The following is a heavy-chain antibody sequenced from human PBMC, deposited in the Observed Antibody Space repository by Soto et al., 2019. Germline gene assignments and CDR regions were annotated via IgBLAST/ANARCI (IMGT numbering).Heavy chain of an antibody. CDR2: IYYSGST. CDR3: ARGSYYDSSGYYGP. Sequence: SSETLSLTCTGSGGSIRRGGYYWSWIRQDPGNGLEWIGYIYYSGSTYYNPSLKSRVTISVDTSKNQFSLKLSSVTAADTAVYYCARGSYYDSSGYYGPWGQGTLVTVSS. V-gene: IGHV4-31*03. D-gene: IGHD3-22*01. J-gene: IGHJ5*02. CDR1: GGSIRRGGYY.